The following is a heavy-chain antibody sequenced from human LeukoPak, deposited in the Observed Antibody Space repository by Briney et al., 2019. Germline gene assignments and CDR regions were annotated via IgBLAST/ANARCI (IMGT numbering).Heavy chain of an antibody. D-gene: IGHD3-10*01. V-gene: IGHV3-30*02. J-gene: IGHJ6*03. CDR1: GFTFSSYG. CDR3: AKAHSGGSGSYYNYYYYYMDV. Sequence: PGGSLRLSCAASGFTFSSYGMHWVRQAPGKGLEWVAFIRYDGSNKYYADSVKGRFTISRDNSKNTLYLQMNSLRAEDTAVYYCAKAHSGGSGSYYNYYYYYMDVWGKGTTVTVSS. CDR2: IRYDGSNK.